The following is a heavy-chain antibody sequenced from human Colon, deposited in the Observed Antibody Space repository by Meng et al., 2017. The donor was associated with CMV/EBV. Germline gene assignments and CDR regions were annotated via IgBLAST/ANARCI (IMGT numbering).Heavy chain of an antibody. D-gene: IGHD2-15*01. CDR3: ARGDCSGGGCYYFDS. J-gene: IGHJ4*02. CDR1: GGSFSNYQ. V-gene: IGHV4-59*01. Sequence: SETLSLTCTVSGGSFSNYQWNWIRQPPGKGLEWIGYIYFSGNTNYNPSLQSRVTMSVDTSKNQFSLRLQSVTAADTASYYCARGDCSGGGCYYFDSWGQGSLVTVSS. CDR2: IYFSGNT.